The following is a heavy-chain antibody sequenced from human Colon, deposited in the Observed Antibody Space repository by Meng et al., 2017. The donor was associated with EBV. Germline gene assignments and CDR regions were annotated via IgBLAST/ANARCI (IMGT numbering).Heavy chain of an antibody. D-gene: IGHD5-24*01. CDR1: GGSISSGGYY. V-gene: IGHV4-31*03. CDR3: ARGPSRWLQFSFDY. J-gene: IGHJ4*02. CDR2: IYYSGST. Sequence: QVQLTDAGPGLVKPSQTLSLTCTVSGGSISSGGYYWSWIRQLPGKGLEWIGYIYYSGSTYYNPSLKSRVTISIDTSKNQFSLKLSSVTAADTAVYYCARGPSRWLQFSFDYWGQGTLVTVSS.